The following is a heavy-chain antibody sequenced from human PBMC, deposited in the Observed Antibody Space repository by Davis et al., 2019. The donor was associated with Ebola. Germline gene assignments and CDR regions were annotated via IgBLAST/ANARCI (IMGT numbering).Heavy chain of an antibody. Sequence: GESLKISCAASGFTVSTNYMGWIRQAPGQGLEWVTHITDGRSYTHYADSVKGRFTISRDDAKKSLHLEMNSLRAEDTAVYYCARDRGVIGSYYYYYGMDVWGQGTTVTVSS. D-gene: IGHD2-21*01. CDR3: ARDRGVIGSYYYYYGMDV. CDR1: GFTVSTNY. V-gene: IGHV3-11*05. J-gene: IGHJ6*02. CDR2: ITDGRSYT.